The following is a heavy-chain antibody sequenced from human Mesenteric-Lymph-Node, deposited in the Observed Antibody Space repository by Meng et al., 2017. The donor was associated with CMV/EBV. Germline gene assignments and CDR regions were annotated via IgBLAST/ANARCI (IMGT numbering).Heavy chain of an antibody. D-gene: IGHD5-18*01. CDR3: ASLPNTATYFDY. J-gene: IGHJ4*02. CDR1: GGSISSYY. Sequence: SETLSLTCTVSGGSISSYYWSWIRQPPGKGLEWIGYIYYSENINYNPSLKSRVTISVDTSKNQFSLNLGSVTAADTAVYYCASLPNTATYFDYWGQGALVTVSS. V-gene: IGHV4-59*12. CDR2: IYYSENI.